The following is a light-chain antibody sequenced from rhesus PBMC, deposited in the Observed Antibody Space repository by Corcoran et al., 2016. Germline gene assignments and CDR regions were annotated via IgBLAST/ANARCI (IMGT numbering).Light chain of an antibody. Sequence: DIQMTQSPSSLSASVGDRVTITCRVSQTISSRLAWYQQKPGKAPNLLIYRASTVQTGVPSRFSGGGSGTGFTLTISSLQSEDFATYYCQQHTDSPPSFGQGTKVEI. CDR2: RAS. CDR1: QTISSR. J-gene: IGKJ1*01. CDR3: QQHTDSPPS. V-gene: IGKV1-22*01.